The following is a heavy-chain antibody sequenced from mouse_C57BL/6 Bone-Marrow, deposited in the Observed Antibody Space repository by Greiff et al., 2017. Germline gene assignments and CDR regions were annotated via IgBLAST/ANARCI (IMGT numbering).Heavy chain of an antibody. CDR1: GFTFSSYA. V-gene: IGHV5-4*03. CDR3: ARLDYYAMDY. CDR2: ISDGGSYT. J-gene: IGHJ4*01. Sequence: EVKLVESGGGLVKPGGSLKLSCAASGFTFSSYAMSWVRQTPEKRLEWVATISDGGSYTYYPDNVKGRFTISRDNAKNNLYLQMSHLTSENTAMYYCARLDYYAMDYWGQGTSVTGSS.